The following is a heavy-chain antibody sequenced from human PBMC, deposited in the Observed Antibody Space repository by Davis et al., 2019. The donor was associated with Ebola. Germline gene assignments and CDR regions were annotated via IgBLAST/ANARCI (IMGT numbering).Heavy chain of an antibody. D-gene: IGHD2-15*01. CDR3: AKEWAASPYYYYGMDV. CDR1: GFTFSSYA. V-gene: IGHV3-23*01. J-gene: IGHJ6*02. Sequence: GESLKISCAASGFTFSSYAMRWVRQAPGTGLEWVSAISGSGGSTYYADSVKGRFTISRDNSKNTLYLQMNSLRAEDTAVYYGAKEWAASPYYYYGMDVWGQGTTVTVSS. CDR2: ISGSGGST.